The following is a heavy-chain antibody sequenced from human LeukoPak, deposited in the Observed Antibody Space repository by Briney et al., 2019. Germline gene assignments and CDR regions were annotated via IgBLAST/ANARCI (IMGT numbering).Heavy chain of an antibody. J-gene: IGHJ4*01. Sequence: ASVKVSCKVSGYTLTELSMHWVRQAPGKGLEWMGGFDPEDGETIYAQKFQGRLTMTEDTSTDTAHMELNSLRSEDTAVYYCASLLYDSSGYYCFDQWGQEPRSPSPQ. D-gene: IGHD3-22*01. CDR2: FDPEDGET. V-gene: IGHV1-24*01. CDR3: ASLLYDSSGYYCFDQ. CDR1: GYTLTELS.